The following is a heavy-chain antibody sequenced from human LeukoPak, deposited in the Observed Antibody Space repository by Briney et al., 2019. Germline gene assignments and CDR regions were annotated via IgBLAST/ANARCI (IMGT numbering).Heavy chain of an antibody. V-gene: IGHV1-69*05. CDR1: GGTFSSYA. CDR3: AREVSRYRHPRHHGDPGNDAFDI. CDR2: IIPTFGTA. J-gene: IGHJ3*02. D-gene: IGHD1-26*01. Sequence: SVKVSCKASGGTFSSYAISWVRQAPGQGLEWMGGIIPTFGTANYAQKFQGRVTITTDESTSTAYMELSSLRSEDTAVYYCAREVSRYRHPRHHGDPGNDAFDIWGQGTMVTVSS.